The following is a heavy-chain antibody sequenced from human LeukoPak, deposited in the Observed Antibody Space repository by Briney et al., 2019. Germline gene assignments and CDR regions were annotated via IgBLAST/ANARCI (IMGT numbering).Heavy chain of an antibody. Sequence: SETLSLTCTVSGGSISSSSYYWGWIRQPPGKGLEWIGSIYYSGSTYHNPSLKSRVTLSVDTSKNQFSLKLSSVTAADTAMYFCARYYYAYNWFDPWGQGTLVTVSS. CDR1: GGSISSSSYY. V-gene: IGHV4-39*07. CDR3: ARYYYAYNWFDP. J-gene: IGHJ5*02. D-gene: IGHD2/OR15-2a*01. CDR2: IYYSGST.